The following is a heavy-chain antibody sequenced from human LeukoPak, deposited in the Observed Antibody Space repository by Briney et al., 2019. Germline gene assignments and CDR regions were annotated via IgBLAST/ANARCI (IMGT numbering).Heavy chain of an antibody. CDR1: GFTFSSYW. Sequence: GGSLRLSCAASGFTFSSYWMSWVRQAPGKGLEWVANIKQDGSEKYYVDSVKGRFTISRDNAKNSLYLQMNSLRAEDTAVYYCARENSRSWLRGYCSGGSCHDAFDIWGQGTMVTVSS. V-gene: IGHV3-7*01. CDR2: IKQDGSEK. J-gene: IGHJ3*02. CDR3: ARENSRSWLRGYCSGGSCHDAFDI. D-gene: IGHD2-15*01.